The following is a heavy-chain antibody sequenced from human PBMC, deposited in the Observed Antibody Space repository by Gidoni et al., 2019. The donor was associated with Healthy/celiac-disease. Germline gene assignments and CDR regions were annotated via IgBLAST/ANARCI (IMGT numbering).Heavy chain of an antibody. Sequence: QVQLQESGPGLVNPSETLSPICTVSGDSISSYYWSWIRQPAGKGLEWIGRIYTSGSTNYNPPLKSRVTMSVDTSKNQFSLKLSSVTAADTAVYYCALTTVTTLSFDYWGQGTVVTVSS. CDR2: IYTSGST. D-gene: IGHD4-17*01. CDR1: GDSISSYY. J-gene: IGHJ4*02. CDR3: ALTTVTTLSFDY. V-gene: IGHV4-4*07.